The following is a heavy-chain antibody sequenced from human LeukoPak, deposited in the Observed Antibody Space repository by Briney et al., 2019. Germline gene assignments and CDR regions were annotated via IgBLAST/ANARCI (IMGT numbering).Heavy chain of an antibody. V-gene: IGHV1-69*06. J-gene: IGHJ3*02. CDR2: IIPIFGTA. CDR3: ASPYDYGDHYLDALDI. Sequence: ASVKVSCKASGYTFTSYGISWVRQAPGQGLEWMGRIIPIFGTANYAQRFQGRVTISADNSLSTAYMELSSLRSEDTAVYYCASPYDYGDHYLDALDIWGQGTMVTVSS. D-gene: IGHD4-17*01. CDR1: GYTFTSYG.